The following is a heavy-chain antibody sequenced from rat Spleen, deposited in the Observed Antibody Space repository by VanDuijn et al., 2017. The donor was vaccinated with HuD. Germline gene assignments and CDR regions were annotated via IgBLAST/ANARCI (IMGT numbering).Heavy chain of an antibody. CDR1: GFTFSDNY. CDR2: ISHDGSST. CDR3: TRSSYYHDGYYHVGYVLDD. V-gene: IGHV5-7*01. J-gene: IGHJ4*01. D-gene: IGHD1-12*03. Sequence: EVQLVESGGGLVQPGRSLKLSCAVSGFTFSDNYMAWVRQAPTKGLEWVATISHDGSSTYYRDPEKGRFTISRDNAKSTLYLQMDSLRSEDTATYYCTRSSYYHDGYYHVGYVLDDWGQGASVTVSS.